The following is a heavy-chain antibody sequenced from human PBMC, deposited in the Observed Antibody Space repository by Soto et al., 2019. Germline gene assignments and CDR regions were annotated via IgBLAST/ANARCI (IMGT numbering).Heavy chain of an antibody. Sequence: QITLKESGPTLVKPTQTLTLTCTFSGFSLSTSGVGVGWIRQPPGKALEWLALIYWDDDKRYSPTLKSRLPIPKAAPRNQVVLTLTNMDPVDTAKYYCAHMLAATGLFDYWGQGTLVTVSP. CDR1: GFSLSTSGVG. D-gene: IGHD6-13*01. CDR3: AHMLAATGLFDY. J-gene: IGHJ4*02. CDR2: IYWDDDK. V-gene: IGHV2-5*02.